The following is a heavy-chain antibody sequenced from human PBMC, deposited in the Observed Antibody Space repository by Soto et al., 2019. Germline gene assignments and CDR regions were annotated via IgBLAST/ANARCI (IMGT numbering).Heavy chain of an antibody. CDR1: GFTFSSYW. J-gene: IGHJ6*03. Sequence: GGSLRLSCAASGFTFSSYWMHWVRQAPGKGLVWVSRINSDGSSTSYADSVKGRFTISRDNAKNTLYLQMNSLRAEDTAVYYWERDRRERRLVPPYYYYYYMDVWGKGTTVTVSS. CDR2: INSDGSST. CDR3: ERDRRERRLVPPYYYYYYMDV. D-gene: IGHD6-13*01. V-gene: IGHV3-74*01.